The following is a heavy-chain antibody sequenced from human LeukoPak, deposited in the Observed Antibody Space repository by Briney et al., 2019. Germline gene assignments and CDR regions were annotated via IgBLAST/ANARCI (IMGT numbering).Heavy chain of an antibody. V-gene: IGHV4-59*01. CDR3: ASYSGYDKTFDY. CDR1: GGSISSYY. Sequence: PSETLSLTCTVSGGSISSYYWSWIRQPPGKGLEWIGYIYYSGSTNYNPSLKSRVTISVDTSKNQFSLKLSPVTAADTAVYYCASYSGYDKTFDYWGQGTLVTVSS. D-gene: IGHD5-12*01. J-gene: IGHJ4*02. CDR2: IYYSGST.